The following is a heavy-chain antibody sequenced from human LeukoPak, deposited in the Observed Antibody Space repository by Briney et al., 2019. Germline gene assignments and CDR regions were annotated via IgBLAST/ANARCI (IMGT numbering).Heavy chain of an antibody. Sequence: PGGSLRLSCAASGLTFDDYSMNWVRQAPGKGLEWVSFISSSSSTMYYADSVKGRFTISRDNAKNSVYLQMNSLRAEDTAVYYCARDGGSSWYGAFDIWGPGTMVTVSS. CDR2: ISSSSSTM. D-gene: IGHD6-13*01. V-gene: IGHV3-48*01. CDR3: ARDGGSSWYGAFDI. J-gene: IGHJ3*02. CDR1: GLTFDDYS.